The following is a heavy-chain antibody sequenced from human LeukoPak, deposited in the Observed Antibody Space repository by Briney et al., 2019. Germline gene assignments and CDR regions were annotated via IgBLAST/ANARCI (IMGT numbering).Heavy chain of an antibody. Sequence: SETLSLTCTVSGGSISSYYWNWIRQPPGKGLKWIGYIYYSGSTNYNPSLKSRVTISVDTSKNRFSLKVSSVTAADTAVYYCARVSSVWIKDYYYYMDVWGKGTTVTVSS. J-gene: IGHJ6*03. CDR3: ARVSSVWIKDYYYYMDV. D-gene: IGHD5-12*01. CDR2: IYYSGST. V-gene: IGHV4-59*12. CDR1: GGSISSYY.